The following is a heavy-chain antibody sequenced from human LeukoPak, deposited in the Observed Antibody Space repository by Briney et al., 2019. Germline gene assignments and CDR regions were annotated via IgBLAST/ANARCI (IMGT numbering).Heavy chain of an antibody. D-gene: IGHD6-19*01. CDR1: GFSLSGYW. J-gene: IGHJ4*02. Sequence: GGSLRLSCAASGFSLSGYWMLWVRQAPGKGLESVSRINTDGTVTTYADSVKGRFTVSRDNADNTMFLQMNSVRDEDTAVYYCATKQWLAPPPDSWGQGTPVTVSS. CDR3: ATKQWLAPPPDS. V-gene: IGHV3-74*01. CDR2: INTDGTVT.